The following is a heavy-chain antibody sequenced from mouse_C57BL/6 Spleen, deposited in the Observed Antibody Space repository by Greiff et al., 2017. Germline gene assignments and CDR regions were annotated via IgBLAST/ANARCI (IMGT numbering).Heavy chain of an antibody. Sequence: VQLQQSGAELVRPGASVTLSCKASGYTFTDYEMNWVKQTPVHGLEWIGAIDPETGGTAYNQKFKGKAILTADKSSRTAYMELRSLTSEDTAVYYCTRCQLGPDWYFDVWGTGTTVTGSS. V-gene: IGHV1-15*01. CDR3: TRCQLGPDWYFDV. J-gene: IGHJ1*03. D-gene: IGHD4-1*02. CDR2: IDPETGGT. CDR1: GYTFTDYE.